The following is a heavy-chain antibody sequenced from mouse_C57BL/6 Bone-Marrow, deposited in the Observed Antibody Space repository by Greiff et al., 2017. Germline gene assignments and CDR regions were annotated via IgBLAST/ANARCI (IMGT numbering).Heavy chain of an antibody. Sequence: QVQLQQSGAELARPGASVKLSCKASGYTFTSSGISWVKQRTGQGLEWIGEIYPRSGNTYYNEKFKGKATLTADKSSSTAYMELRSLTSEDSAVYFCARGGYDGYLYAMDYWGQGTSVTVSS. J-gene: IGHJ4*01. CDR1: GYTFTSSG. V-gene: IGHV1-81*01. CDR2: IYPRSGNT. D-gene: IGHD2-3*01. CDR3: ARGGYDGYLYAMDY.